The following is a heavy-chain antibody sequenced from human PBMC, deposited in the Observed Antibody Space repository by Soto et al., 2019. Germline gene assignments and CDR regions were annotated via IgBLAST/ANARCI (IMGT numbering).Heavy chain of an antibody. CDR3: AKGRSYYSYYGVDV. J-gene: IGHJ6*02. CDR1: GFSFSSCA. CDR2: IIDSGGST. Sequence: GGSLRLSCAASGFSFSSCAMAWVRLAPGKGLEWVSDIIDSGGSTYYADSVKGRFTISRDNSKSTLYLQMNSLRAEDTALYYCAKGRSYYSYYGVDVWGQGTTVTVSS. V-gene: IGHV3-23*01.